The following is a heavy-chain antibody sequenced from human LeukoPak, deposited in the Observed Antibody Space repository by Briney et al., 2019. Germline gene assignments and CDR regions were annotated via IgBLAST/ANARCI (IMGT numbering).Heavy chain of an antibody. CDR1: GFTFSSYA. J-gene: IGHJ4*02. CDR3: AKDSPVLTT. V-gene: IGHV3-30-3*01. CDR2: ISYDGSNK. D-gene: IGHD3-9*01. Sequence: GGSLRLSCAASGFTFSSYAMHWVRQAPGKGLEWVAVISYDGSNKYYADSVKGRFIISRDNSKNTLYLQMNSLRAEDTAIYYCAKDSPVLTTWGQGTLVTVSS.